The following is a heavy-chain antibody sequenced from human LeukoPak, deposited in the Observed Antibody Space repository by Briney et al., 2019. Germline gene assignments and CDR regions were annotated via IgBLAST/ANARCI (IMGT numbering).Heavy chain of an antibody. Sequence: PSETLSLTCAVYGGSFSGYYWTWIRQPPGKGLEGIGDINHSGSTNCNRSLKSRVTISVDTSKDQFPLKMTSVAAADTAVYYCARGLGDRSVYYYLGYWGQGTLVTVSS. CDR1: GGSFSGYY. J-gene: IGHJ4*02. V-gene: IGHV4-34*01. CDR3: ARGLGDRSVYYYLGY. D-gene: IGHD3-22*01. CDR2: INHSGST.